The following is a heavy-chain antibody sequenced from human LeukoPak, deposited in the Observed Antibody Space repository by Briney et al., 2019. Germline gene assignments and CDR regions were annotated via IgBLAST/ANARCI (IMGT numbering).Heavy chain of an antibody. V-gene: IGHV3-7*01. CDR2: IKQDGSEK. CDR1: GFTFSRFW. J-gene: IGHJ3*02. Sequence: PGGSLRLSCVASGFTFSRFWMSWVRQAPGKGLEWVANIKQDGSEKNYVDSVKGRFTISRDNAKNSLFLQMNSLRAEDTAVYYCAMGDTFDIWGQGTMVTVSS. CDR3: AMGDTFDI.